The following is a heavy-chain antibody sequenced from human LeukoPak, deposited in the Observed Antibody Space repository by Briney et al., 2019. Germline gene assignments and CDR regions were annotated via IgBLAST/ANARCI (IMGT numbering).Heavy chain of an antibody. Sequence: GGSLLLSCATSGFPVSSNYVGWVRQAPGKGLEWVSVIYSGGSTYYADSVKGRFTISRDNSKNTLYLQMNSLRAEDTAVYYCATYSSGRYYIHYYYGMDVWGQGTTVTVSS. J-gene: IGHJ6*02. CDR1: GFPVSSNY. D-gene: IGHD3-10*01. CDR2: IYSGGST. CDR3: ATYSSGRYYIHYYYGMDV. V-gene: IGHV3-53*01.